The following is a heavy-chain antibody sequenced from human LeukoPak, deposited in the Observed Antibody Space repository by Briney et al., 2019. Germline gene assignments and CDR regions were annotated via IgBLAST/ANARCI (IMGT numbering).Heavy chain of an antibody. Sequence: PGGSLGLSCAASGFTFSSYAMHWVRQAPGKGLEWVAVISYDGTNKYYADSVKGRFTISRDNSKSTLYLQMNSLRAEDTAVYSCAREYCSGGSCYGMDVWGKGTTVTVSS. CDR2: ISYDGTNK. D-gene: IGHD2-15*01. J-gene: IGHJ6*04. V-gene: IGHV3-30*04. CDR1: GFTFSSYA. CDR3: AREYCSGGSCYGMDV.